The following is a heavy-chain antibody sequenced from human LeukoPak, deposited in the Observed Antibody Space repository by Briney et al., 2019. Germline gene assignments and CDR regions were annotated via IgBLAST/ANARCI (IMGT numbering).Heavy chain of an antibody. V-gene: IGHV4-59*08. CDR1: GGSISSYY. D-gene: IGHD5-12*01. J-gene: IGHJ4*02. Sequence: PSETLSLTCTVSGGSISSYYWSWIRQPPGKGLEWIGYIYYSGSTNYNPSLKSRVTISVDTSKNQLSLKLSSVTAADTAVYYCARHFADDYSGYDPHFDYWGQGTLVTVSS. CDR3: ARHFADDYSGYDPHFDY. CDR2: IYYSGST.